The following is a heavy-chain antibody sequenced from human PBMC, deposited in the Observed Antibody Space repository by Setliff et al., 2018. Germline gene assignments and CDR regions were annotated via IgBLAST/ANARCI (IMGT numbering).Heavy chain of an antibody. CDR2: MNPNSGNT. J-gene: IGHJ6*02. Sequence: ASVKVSCKASGYTFTSYDINWVRQATGQGLEWMGCMNPNSGNTGYAQKFQGRVTMTRNTSISTAYMELSSLRSEDTAVYYCARGLRDYNFWSGYLLDYYYYGMDVWGQGTTVTVS. V-gene: IGHV1-8*02. CDR1: GYTFTSYD. CDR3: ARGLRDYNFWSGYLLDYYYYGMDV. D-gene: IGHD3-3*01.